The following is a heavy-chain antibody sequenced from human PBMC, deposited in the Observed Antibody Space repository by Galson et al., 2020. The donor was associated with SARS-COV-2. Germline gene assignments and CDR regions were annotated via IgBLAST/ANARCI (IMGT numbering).Heavy chain of an antibody. J-gene: IGHJ6*03. CDR2: ISYDGSNK. CDR1: GFTFSSYA. D-gene: IGHD4-17*01. Sequence: QLGESLKISCAASGFTFSSYAMHWVRQAPGKGLEWVAVISYDGSNKYYADSVKGRFTISRDNSKDTLYLQMNSLRAEDTAVYYCARDRGTTVTTPTCYMDVWGKGTTVTVSS. CDR3: ARDRGTTVTTPTCYMDV. V-gene: IGHV3-30*04.